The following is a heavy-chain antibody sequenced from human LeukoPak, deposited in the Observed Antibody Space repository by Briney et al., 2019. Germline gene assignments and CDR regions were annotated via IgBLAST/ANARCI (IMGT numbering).Heavy chain of an antibody. CDR2: INHSGST. J-gene: IGHJ6*02. CDR1: GGSISSSNW. D-gene: IGHD2-2*01. Sequence: SGTLSLTCAVSGGSISSSNWWSWVRQPPGKGLEWIGEINHSGSTNYNPTLKSRVTISVDTSKNQFSLKLSSVTAADTAVYYCARRPYCSSTRCSPPPPAYYYYGMDVWGQGTTVTVSS. V-gene: IGHV4-4*02. CDR3: ARRPYCSSTRCSPPPPAYYYYGMDV.